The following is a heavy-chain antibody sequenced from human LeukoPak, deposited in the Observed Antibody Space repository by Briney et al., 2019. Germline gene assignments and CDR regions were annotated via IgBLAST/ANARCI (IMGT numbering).Heavy chain of an antibody. CDR1: GYTFTSYG. D-gene: IGHD6-19*01. CDR3: ARAPPSIAVSGVGAFDI. V-gene: IGHV1-18*01. J-gene: IGHJ3*02. Sequence: GASVKVSCKASGYTFTSYGISWVRQAPGQGLEWMGWISGYNGNTNYAQRLQGRVTMTTDTSTSTAYMELRSLRSDDTAVYYCARAPPSIAVSGVGAFDIWGQGTMVTVSS. CDR2: ISGYNGNT.